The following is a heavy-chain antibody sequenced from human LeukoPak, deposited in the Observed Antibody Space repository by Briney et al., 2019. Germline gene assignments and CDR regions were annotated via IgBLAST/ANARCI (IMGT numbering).Heavy chain of an antibody. V-gene: IGHV1-8*01. J-gene: IGHJ5*02. CDR3: ARGLYYDFWSGYRGRLPWFDP. Sequence: GASVKVSCKASGYTFTSYDINWVRQATGQGLEWMGWMNPNSGNTGYAQKFQGRVTMTRNTSISTAYMELSSLRSEDTAVYYCARGLYYDFWSGYRGRLPWFDPWGQGTLVTVSS. D-gene: IGHD3-3*01. CDR1: GYTFTSYD. CDR2: MNPNSGNT.